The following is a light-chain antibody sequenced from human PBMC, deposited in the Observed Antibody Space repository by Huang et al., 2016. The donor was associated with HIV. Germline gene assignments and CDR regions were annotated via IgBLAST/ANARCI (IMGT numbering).Light chain of an antibody. Sequence: DIVMTQSPDSLAVSLGERATINCKSSQSILYNSNNKDYLAWYKQKPGQPPKLLIYWASTREFGVPDRFSGSGSGTDFTLTISSLQAEDVAVYYCQQYYNSPRTFGQGTKVEI. CDR1: QSILYNSNNKDY. V-gene: IGKV4-1*01. CDR3: QQYYNSPRT. J-gene: IGKJ1*01. CDR2: WAS.